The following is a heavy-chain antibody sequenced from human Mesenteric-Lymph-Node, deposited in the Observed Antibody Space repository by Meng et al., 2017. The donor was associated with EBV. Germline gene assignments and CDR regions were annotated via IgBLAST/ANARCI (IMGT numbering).Heavy chain of an antibody. CDR1: GYTLTDYY. Sequence: QGQSVQAGPELKKPAAPLKSSCKASGYTLTDYYMHWVRQGPGQGLEWMGRINPNTGDTNYAQSFQGRVTMTRDTSINTAFMELSRLKSDDTAVYYCARVHLGYDSSWYEFDHWGQGTLVTVSS. D-gene: IGHD6-13*01. J-gene: IGHJ4*02. CDR2: INPNTGDT. CDR3: ARVHLGYDSSWYEFDH. V-gene: IGHV1-2*06.